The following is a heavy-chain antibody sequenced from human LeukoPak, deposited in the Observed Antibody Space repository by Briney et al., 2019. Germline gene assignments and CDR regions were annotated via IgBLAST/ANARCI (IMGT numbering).Heavy chain of an antibody. D-gene: IGHD5-12*01. Sequence: GGSLRLSCAASGFTFSSYGMHWVCQAPGKGLEWVSYISSSSSTIYYADSVKGRFTISRDNAKNSLYLQMNSLRDEDTAVYYCARDRMGGGYSRPEYYFDYWGQGTLVTVSS. V-gene: IGHV3-48*02. CDR2: ISSSSSTI. CDR1: GFTFSSYG. J-gene: IGHJ4*02. CDR3: ARDRMGGGYSRPEYYFDY.